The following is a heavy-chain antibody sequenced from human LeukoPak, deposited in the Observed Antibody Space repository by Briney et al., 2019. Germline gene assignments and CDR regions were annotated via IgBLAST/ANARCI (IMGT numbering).Heavy chain of an antibody. CDR2: INANSGTT. D-gene: IGHD6-19*01. CDR1: GFAFSVYA. CDR3: AKPISGGLAVTADWFHP. Sequence: GGSLRLSCTASGFAFSVYAMSWLRHPPGKGLEWVSTINANSGTTSYAASVRGRFTISRDNSKNTLYLQLNTLRADDTATYYCAKPISGGLAVTADWFHPWGQGTLVVVSS. V-gene: IGHV3-23*01. J-gene: IGHJ5*01.